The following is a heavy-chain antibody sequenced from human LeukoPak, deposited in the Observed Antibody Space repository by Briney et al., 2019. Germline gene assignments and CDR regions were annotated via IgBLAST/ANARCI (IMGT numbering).Heavy chain of an antibody. D-gene: IGHD5-18*01. Sequence: PGGSLRLSCAASQFTFSNYAMSWVRQAPGKGLEWVSAISGSGNTTYFGDSVKGRFTISRDNSKNTLYLQMNSLRAEDTAVYYCASTEAMVPPEDYWGQGTLVTVSS. V-gene: IGHV3-23*01. CDR3: ASTEAMVPPEDY. CDR2: ISGSGNTT. CDR1: QFTFSNYA. J-gene: IGHJ4*02.